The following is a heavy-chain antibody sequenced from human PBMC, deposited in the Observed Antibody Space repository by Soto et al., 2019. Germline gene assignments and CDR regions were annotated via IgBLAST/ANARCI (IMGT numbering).Heavy chain of an antibody. CDR2: ISGGGINT. CDR1: GFTFSSYA. V-gene: IGHV3-23*01. CDR3: ATVGRANYFDN. J-gene: IGHJ4*02. Sequence: GGSLRLSCAASGFTFSSYALTWVRQAPGKGLEWVSVISGGGINTLYADSVKGRFTISRDNSKNTLYLQMNSLRADDTAVYYCATVGRANYFDNWGQGTLVTVSS.